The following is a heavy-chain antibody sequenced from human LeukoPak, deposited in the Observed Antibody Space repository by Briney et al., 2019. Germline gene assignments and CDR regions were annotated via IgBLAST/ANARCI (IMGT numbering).Heavy chain of an antibody. D-gene: IGHD2-2*01. CDR3: ARDASICSSSSCPLDH. V-gene: IGHV3-48*04. Sequence: GGSLRLSCAASGFTFSSYSMNWVRQAPGKGLEWVSYISSSSSTIYYADSVKGRFTISRDNAKNSLYLQMNSLRAEDTAVYYCARDASICSSSSCPLDHWGQGTLVTVSS. CDR2: ISSSSSTI. J-gene: IGHJ5*02. CDR1: GFTFSSYS.